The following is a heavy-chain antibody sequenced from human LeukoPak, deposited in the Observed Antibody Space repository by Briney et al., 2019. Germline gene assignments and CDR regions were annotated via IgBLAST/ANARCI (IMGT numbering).Heavy chain of an antibody. D-gene: IGHD6-6*01. V-gene: IGHV4-34*01. CDR3: ARGKGYTTSSRHRGIDN. J-gene: IGHJ4*02. CDR1: GGSFSGYY. CDR2: IKDSGSA. Sequence: KPSETLSLTCAVYGGSFSGYYWSWIRQPPGKGLEWIGEIKDSGSANYNPSLKSRVFISVDTSKNQFSLKLRSVTAADTAVYYCARGKGYTTSSRHRGIDNWGQGTLVTVSS.